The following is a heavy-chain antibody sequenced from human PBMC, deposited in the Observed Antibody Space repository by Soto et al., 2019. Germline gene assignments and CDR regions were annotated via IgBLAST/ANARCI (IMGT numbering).Heavy chain of an antibody. CDR1: GFTVSINY. J-gene: IGHJ3*02. V-gene: IGHV3-53*01. Sequence: GGSLRLSCAASGFTVSINYMSWVRQAPGKGLEWVSVIYSGGSTYYADSVKGRFTISRDNSKNTLYLQMNSLRAEDTAVYYCARDRSDRFAFDIWGQGTMVTVSS. CDR3: ARDRSDRFAFDI. CDR2: IYSGGST.